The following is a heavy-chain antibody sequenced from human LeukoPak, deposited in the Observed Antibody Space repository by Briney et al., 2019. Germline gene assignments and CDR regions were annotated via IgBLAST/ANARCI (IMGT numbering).Heavy chain of an antibody. J-gene: IGHJ6*03. Sequence: PSETLSLTCTVSGGSISSDYWSWIRQLPGKGLEWIGYIYYSGSTNYNPSLKSRVTMSVDTSKKQFSLKLSSVTAADTAVYYCARVVVPAAMPKDSYYYYYIEVWGKGTTVTVSS. V-gene: IGHV4-59*01. CDR1: GGSISSDY. CDR2: IYYSGST. D-gene: IGHD2-2*01. CDR3: ARVVVPAAMPKDSYYYYYIEV.